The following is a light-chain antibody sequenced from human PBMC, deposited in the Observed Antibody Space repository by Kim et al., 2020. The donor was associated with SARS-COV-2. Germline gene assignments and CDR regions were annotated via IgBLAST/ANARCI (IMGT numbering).Light chain of an antibody. CDR2: AAS. J-gene: IGKJ5*01. CDR1: QGISSY. V-gene: IGKV1-9*01. CDR3: QQVNTYPRIT. Sequence: IQLTQSPPSLSASVGDRVTITCRASQGISSYLAWNQQKPGKAPKVLIYAASTLQSGVPSRFSGSESATDFTLSISSLQPEDFATYYCQQVNTYPRITFGQGTRLEIK.